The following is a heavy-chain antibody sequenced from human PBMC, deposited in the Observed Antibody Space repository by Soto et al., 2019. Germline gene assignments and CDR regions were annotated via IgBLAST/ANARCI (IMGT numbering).Heavy chain of an antibody. V-gene: IGHV4-31*03. CDR2: IYYSGST. CDR3: AGIYSGSPGGTLRY. D-gene: IGHD1-26*01. J-gene: IGHJ4*02. CDR1: GGSISSGGYY. Sequence: QVQLQESGPGLVKPSQTLSLTCTVSGGSISSGGYYWSWIRQHPGKGLEWIGYIYYSGSTYYNPSLKSRVTGSVDASKTQFSLKLSSVTSADTAVYYCAGIYSGSPGGTLRYWCQGTLVTVSS.